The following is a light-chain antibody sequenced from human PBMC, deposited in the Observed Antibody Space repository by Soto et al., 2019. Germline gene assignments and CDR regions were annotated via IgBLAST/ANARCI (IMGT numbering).Light chain of an antibody. J-gene: IGLJ2*01. CDR2: EGS. V-gene: IGLV2-23*01. CDR3: CSYAGSVV. CDR1: SSDVGSYNL. Sequence: QSALTQPASVSGSPGQSITISCTGTSSDVGSYNLDSWYQQHPGKAPKLMIYEGSKRPSGVSNRFSGSKSGNTASLTISGLQAEDEADYYCCSYAGSVVFGGGTKVTVL.